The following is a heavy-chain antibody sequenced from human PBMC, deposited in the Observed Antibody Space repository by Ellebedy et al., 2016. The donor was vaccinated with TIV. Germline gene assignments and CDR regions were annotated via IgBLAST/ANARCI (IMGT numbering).Heavy chain of an antibody. D-gene: IGHD3-22*01. CDR3: GTRLHESSGSFIFDY. CDR1: GGSITSTNW. Sequence: SETLSLTXAVSGGSITSTNWWPWVRQSPGKGLEWIGEIYYDGTAHYNPSLKTPVTLSVDQSNNRFSLKLTSVTAADTAVYYCGTRLHESSGSFIFDYWGQGTLVTVSS. CDR2: IYYDGTA. V-gene: IGHV4/OR15-8*01. J-gene: IGHJ4*02.